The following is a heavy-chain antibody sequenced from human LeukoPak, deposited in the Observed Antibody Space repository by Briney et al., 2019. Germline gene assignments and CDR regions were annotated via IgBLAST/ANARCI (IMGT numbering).Heavy chain of an antibody. CDR3: ARPHYDILTGYLRGWFDP. V-gene: IGHV1-69*13. Sequence: GASVKVSCQASGGTFSSYAISWVRQAPGQGLEWMGGIIPIFGTANYAQKFQGRVTITADESTSTAYMELSSLRSEDTAVYYCARPHYDILTGYLRGWFDPWGQGTLVTVSS. J-gene: IGHJ5*02. CDR2: IIPIFGTA. CDR1: GGTFSSYA. D-gene: IGHD3-9*01.